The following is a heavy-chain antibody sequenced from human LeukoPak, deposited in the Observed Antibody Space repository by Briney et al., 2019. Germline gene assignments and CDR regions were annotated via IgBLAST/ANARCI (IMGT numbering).Heavy chain of an antibody. CDR3: ARTRTYYDILTGYYKYYYCGMDV. CDR2: MNPNSGNT. D-gene: IGHD3-9*01. CDR1: GYTFTSYD. V-gene: IGHV1-8*01. Sequence: ASVKVSCKASGYTFTSYDINWVRQATGQGLEWMGGMNPNSGNTGYAQKFQGRVTMTRNTSISTAYMELSSLRSEDTAVYYCARTRTYYDILTGYYKYYYCGMDVWGQGTTVTVSS. J-gene: IGHJ6*02.